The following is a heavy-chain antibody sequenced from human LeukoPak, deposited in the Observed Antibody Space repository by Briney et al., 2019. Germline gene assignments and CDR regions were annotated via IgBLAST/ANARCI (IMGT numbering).Heavy chain of an antibody. CDR1: GYTFTGYY. CDR2: INPNSGGT. CDR3: ARDPHSSSLQIFWFDP. V-gene: IGHV1-2*02. Sequence: ASVKVSCKASGYTFTGYYMHWVRQAPGQGLEWMGWINPNSGGTNYAQKFQGRVTMTRDTSISTAYMELSRLRSDDTAVYYCARDPHSSSLQIFWFDPWGQGTLVTVSS. J-gene: IGHJ5*02. D-gene: IGHD6-6*01.